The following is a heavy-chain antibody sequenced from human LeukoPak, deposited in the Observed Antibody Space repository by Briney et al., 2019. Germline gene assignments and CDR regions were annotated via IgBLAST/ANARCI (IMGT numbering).Heavy chain of an antibody. V-gene: IGHV3-30*19. J-gene: IGHJ2*01. CDR2: ISNDGSDK. Sequence: GGSLRLSCAASGFTFSSYGMHWVRQAPGKGLEWVAVISNDGSDKYYADSVKGRFTISRDNSESTLYLQMNSLRTEDTAVYYCARRWYFDLWGRGTLVTVSS. CDR3: ARRWYFDL. CDR1: GFTFSSYG.